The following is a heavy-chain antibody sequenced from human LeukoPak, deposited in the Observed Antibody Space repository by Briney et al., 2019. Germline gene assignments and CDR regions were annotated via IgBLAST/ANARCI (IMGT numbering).Heavy chain of an antibody. V-gene: IGHV4-59*01. Sequence: PSETLSLTCAVSGVSISSYYWSWIRQPPGNGQEWLGYIYYSGSTNYNPSLKSRVTISVDTSKNQFSLKLSPVTAADTAVYYCAREPSNGVGDYYFDYWGQGTLVTVSS. CDR3: AREPSNGVGDYYFDY. J-gene: IGHJ4*02. CDR1: GVSISSYY. D-gene: IGHD2-21*02. CDR2: IYYSGST.